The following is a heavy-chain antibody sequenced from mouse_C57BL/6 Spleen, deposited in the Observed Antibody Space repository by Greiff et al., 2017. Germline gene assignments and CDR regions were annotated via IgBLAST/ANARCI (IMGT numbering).Heavy chain of an antibody. CDR3: ARYYYGPLAY. CDR1: GYAFSSYW. V-gene: IGHV1-80*01. J-gene: IGHJ3*01. CDR2: IYPGDGDT. Sequence: LQQSGASVKISCTASGYAFSSYWTNWVKQRPGKGLEWLGQIYPGDGDTNYNGKFKGKATLTADKSSSTAYMQLSSLTSEDAAVYFCARYYYGPLAYWGQGTLVTVSA. D-gene: IGHD1-1*01.